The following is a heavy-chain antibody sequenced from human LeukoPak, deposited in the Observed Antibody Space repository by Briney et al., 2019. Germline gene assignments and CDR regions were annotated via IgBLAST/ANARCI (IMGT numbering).Heavy chain of an antibody. J-gene: IGHJ4*02. D-gene: IGHD6-19*01. CDR1: GFSLSTSGMC. CDR2: IDWDDDK. V-gene: IGHV2-70*11. Sequence: SGPTLVNPTQTLTLTCTFSGFSLSTSGMCVSWIRQPPGKALEWLARIDWDDDKYYSTSLKTRLTISKDTSKNQVVLTMTNMDPVDTATYYCARIHSGGRNGYFDYWGQGTLVTVSS. CDR3: ARIHSGGRNGYFDY.